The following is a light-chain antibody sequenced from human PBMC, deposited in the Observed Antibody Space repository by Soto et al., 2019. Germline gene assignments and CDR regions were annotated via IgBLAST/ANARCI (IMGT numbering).Light chain of an antibody. CDR3: QKTYSNPFI. V-gene: IGKV1-39*01. CDR2: AAS. Sequence: DIQMTQSPSSLSASIGDRVTITCRASQSISSYLNWYQQKPGKAPKLLIFAASNLQSGVPSRFSGSGSGTDFALTISNLQPDDFATYYCQKTYSNPFICGPGTKGANK. J-gene: IGKJ3*01. CDR1: QSISSY.